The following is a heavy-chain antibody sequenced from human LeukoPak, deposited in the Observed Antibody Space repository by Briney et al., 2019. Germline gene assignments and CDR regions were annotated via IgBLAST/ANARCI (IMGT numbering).Heavy chain of an antibody. V-gene: IGHV1-69*04. J-gene: IGHJ3*02. CDR2: IIPILGIA. CDR1: GGTFSSYA. Sequence: GASVKVSCKASGGTFSSYANSWVRQAPGQGLEWMGRIIPILGIANYAQKFQGRVTITADKSTSTAYMELSSLRSEDTAVYYCARTRSGSYPPHDAFDIWGQGTMVTVSS. CDR3: ARTRSGSYPPHDAFDI. D-gene: IGHD1-26*01.